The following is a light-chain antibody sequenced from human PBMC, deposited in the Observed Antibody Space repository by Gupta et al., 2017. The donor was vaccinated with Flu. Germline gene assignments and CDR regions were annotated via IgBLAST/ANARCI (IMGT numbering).Light chain of an antibody. CDR2: GAS. Sequence: GDRVTITCRASQSVSRYLNWYQQKVGTAPKLLIHGASYLESGVPSRFSGSGSGTDFTLTINSLQPEDFATYYCQQSSSAPRTFGQGTKVEI. V-gene: IGKV1-39*01. CDR1: QSVSRY. CDR3: QQSSSAPRT. J-gene: IGKJ1*01.